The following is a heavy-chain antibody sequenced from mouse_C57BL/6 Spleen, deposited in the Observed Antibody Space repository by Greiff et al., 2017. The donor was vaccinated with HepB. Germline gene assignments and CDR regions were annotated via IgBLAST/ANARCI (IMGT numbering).Heavy chain of an antibody. V-gene: IGHV5-6*01. J-gene: IGHJ2*01. D-gene: IGHD2-4*01. Sequence: EVKLMESGGDLVKPGGSLKLSCAASGFTFSSYGMSWVRQTPDKRLEWVATISSGGSYTYYPDSVQGRFTISRDNAKNTLYLQMSSLKSEDTAMYYCARAVYYDYDDGYFDYWGQGTTLTVSS. CDR1: GFTFSSYG. CDR3: ARAVYYDYDDGYFDY. CDR2: ISSGGSYT.